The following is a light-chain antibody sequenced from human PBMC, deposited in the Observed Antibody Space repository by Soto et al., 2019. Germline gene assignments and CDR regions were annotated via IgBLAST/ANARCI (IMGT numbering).Light chain of an antibody. CDR3: AAWDDSLNGAV. V-gene: IGLV1-44*01. CDR1: SSNIGSNT. J-gene: IGLJ7*01. Sequence: QSVLTQPPSASGTPRQRVTISCSGSSSNIGSNTVNWVQQLPGTAPKLLIYSNNQRPSGVPDRFSGSKSGTSASLAISGLQSEDEADYYCAAWDDSLNGAVFGGGTQLTVL. CDR2: SNN.